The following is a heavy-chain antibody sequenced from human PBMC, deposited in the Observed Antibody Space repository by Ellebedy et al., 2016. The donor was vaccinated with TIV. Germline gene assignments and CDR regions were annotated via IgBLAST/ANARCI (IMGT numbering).Heavy chain of an antibody. J-gene: IGHJ2*01. CDR1: GFTVSSNY. V-gene: IGHV3-53*01. D-gene: IGHD6-13*01. CDR3: ASKRFGYSSTWCRGWYFDL. CDR2: IYSGGDT. Sequence: GESLKISCAASGFTVSSNYMSWVRQAPGKGLEWVSVIYSGGDTYYADSVKGRFTISRDNSNNTLYLQMNSLRAEDTAVYYCASKRFGYSSTWCRGWYFDLWGRGTLVTVSS.